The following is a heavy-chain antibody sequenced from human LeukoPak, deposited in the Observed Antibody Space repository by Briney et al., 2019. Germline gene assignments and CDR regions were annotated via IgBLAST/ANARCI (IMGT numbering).Heavy chain of an antibody. J-gene: IGHJ4*02. Sequence: ETLSLTFTVSGVSISSYYWSWIRQRPGKGVEWIRYIYYSGNTNYNPSLKSRVTISVDESKTQLSLRLESVTAADTAVYYCARGTITTVTDSWGPGTLVTVSS. CDR1: GVSISSYY. CDR3: ARGTITTVTDS. V-gene: IGHV4-59*12. CDR2: IYYSGNT. D-gene: IGHD4-17*01.